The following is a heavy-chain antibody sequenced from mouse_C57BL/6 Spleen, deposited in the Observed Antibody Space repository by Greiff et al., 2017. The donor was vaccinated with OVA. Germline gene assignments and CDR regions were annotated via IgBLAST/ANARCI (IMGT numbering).Heavy chain of an antibody. CDR2: IDPETGGT. CDR1: GYTFTDYE. V-gene: IGHV1-15*01. D-gene: IGHD2-2*01. Sequence: QVQLQQSGAELVRPGASVTLSCKASGYTFTDYEMHWVKQTPVHGLEWIGAIDPETGGTAYNQKFKGKAILTADKSSSTAYMELRSLTSEDSAVYYCTSGGLRRSYYFDYWGQGTTLTVSS. J-gene: IGHJ2*01. CDR3: TSGGLRRSYYFDY.